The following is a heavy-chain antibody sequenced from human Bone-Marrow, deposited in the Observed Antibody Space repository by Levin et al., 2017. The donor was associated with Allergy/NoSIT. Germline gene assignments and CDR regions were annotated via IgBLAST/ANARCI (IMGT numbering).Heavy chain of an antibody. J-gene: IGHJ4*02. CDR2: TYTSGST. Sequence: SETLSLTCTVSGGSISSGSYYWSWIRQPAGKGLEWIGRTYTSGSTNYNPSLKSRVTISVDTSKNQFSLKLSSVTVADTAVYFCARGRYSGYDSLFFFDYWGQGALVTGSS. CDR3: ARGRYSGYDSLFFFDY. V-gene: IGHV4-61*02. D-gene: IGHD5-12*01. CDR1: GGSISSGSYY.